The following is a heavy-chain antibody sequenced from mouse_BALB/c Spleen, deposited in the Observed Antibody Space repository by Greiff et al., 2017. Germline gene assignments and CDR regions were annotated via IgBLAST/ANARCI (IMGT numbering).Heavy chain of an antibody. CDR1: GYTFTSYW. V-gene: IGHV1-7*01. J-gene: IGHJ3*01. CDR3: ARLDGNYGCAY. CDR2: INPSTGYT. D-gene: IGHD2-1*01. Sequence: VQRVESGAELAKPGASVKMSCKASGYTFTSYWMHWVKQRPGQGLEWIGYINPSTGYTEYNQKFKDKATLSADISSSTAYMQLSSLTSEDSAVYYCARLDGNYGCAYWGQGTLVTVSA.